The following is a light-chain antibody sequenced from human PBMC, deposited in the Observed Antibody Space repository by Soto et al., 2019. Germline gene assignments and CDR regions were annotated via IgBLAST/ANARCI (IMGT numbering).Light chain of an antibody. CDR2: LNSDGSH. V-gene: IGLV4-69*01. CDR1: SGHSSYA. Sequence: QSVLTQSPSASASLGASVKLTCTLSSGHSSYAIAWHQQQPEKGPRYLMKLNSDGSHSKGDGIPDRFSGSSSGAERYLTISSLQSEYEADYYCQTWGTGVVFGGGTKVTVL. CDR3: QTWGTGVV. J-gene: IGLJ2*01.